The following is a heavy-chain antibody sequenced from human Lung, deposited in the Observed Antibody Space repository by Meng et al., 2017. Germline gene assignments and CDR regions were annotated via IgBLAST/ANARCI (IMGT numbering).Heavy chain of an antibody. V-gene: IGHV1-2*06. CDR1: GYTFPDYW. D-gene: IGHD6-13*01. CDR3: ARDEDISAAGKLFGDY. J-gene: IGHJ4*02. CDR2: INPKSGDT. Sequence: VQLGEAGGEGRKPWAAWKVPCKASGYTFPDYWLHWVRRAPGRGLEWMGRINPKSGDTHYAQRFQGRVTMTGDTSISTAYMDLSGLRSDDTAMYYCARDEDISAAGKLFGDYWGQGTLVTVSS.